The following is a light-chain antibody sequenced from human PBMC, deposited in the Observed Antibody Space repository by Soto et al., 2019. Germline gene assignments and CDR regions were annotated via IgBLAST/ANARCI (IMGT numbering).Light chain of an antibody. CDR3: QQRYNRPT. J-gene: IGKJ4*01. CDR1: QSVSSF. Sequence: EIVLTQSPATLSLSPGERATLSCRASQSVSSFLGWYQQKPGQAPRLVIYDTSNRATGIPARFSGSGSGTDFPLTIRRLEPDAFAVYYCQQRYNRPTFGGGTKVEIK. CDR2: DTS. V-gene: IGKV3-11*01.